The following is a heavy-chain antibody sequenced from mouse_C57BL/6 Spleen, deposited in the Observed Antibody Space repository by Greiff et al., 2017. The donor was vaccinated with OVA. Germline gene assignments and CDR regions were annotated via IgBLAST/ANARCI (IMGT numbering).Heavy chain of an antibody. Sequence: QVQLQQPGTELVKPGASVKLSCKASGYTFTSYRMHWVKQRPIQGLEWIGNIDPSDSETHYNQKFKDKATLTGDKSSSTAYMQLSSLTSEDSAVYYGAIRVTSYYGSSYYWYFDVWGTGTTVTVSS. D-gene: IGHD1-1*01. CDR3: AIRVTSYYGSSYYWYFDV. CDR1: GYTFTSYR. V-gene: IGHV1-52*01. CDR2: IDPSDSET. J-gene: IGHJ1*03.